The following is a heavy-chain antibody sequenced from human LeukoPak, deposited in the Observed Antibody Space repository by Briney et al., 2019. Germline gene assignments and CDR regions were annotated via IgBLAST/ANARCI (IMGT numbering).Heavy chain of an antibody. CDR2: ISWNSGSI. CDR3: AKENKWFGESDSRNAFDI. D-gene: IGHD3-10*01. CDR1: GFTFDDYA. Sequence: PGRSLRLSCAASGFTFDDYAMHWVRQAPGKGLEWVSGISWNSGSIDYADSVKGRFTISRDNAKNSLYLQMNSLRAEDTALYYCAKENKWFGESDSRNAFDIWGQGTMVTVSS. V-gene: IGHV3-9*01. J-gene: IGHJ3*02.